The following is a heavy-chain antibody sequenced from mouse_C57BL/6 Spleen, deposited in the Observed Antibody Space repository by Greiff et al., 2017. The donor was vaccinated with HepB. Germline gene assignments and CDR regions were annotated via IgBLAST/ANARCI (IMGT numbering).Heavy chain of an antibody. CDR1: GFTFSDYY. CDR3: AREGAFTTVVRWYFDV. Sequence: EVKLVESEGGLVQPGSSMKLSCTASGFTFSDYYMAWVRQVPEKGLEWVANINYDGSSTYYLDSLKSRFIISRDNAKNILYLQMSSLKSEDTATYYCAREGAFTTVVRWYFDVWGTGTTVTVSS. J-gene: IGHJ1*03. V-gene: IGHV5-16*01. D-gene: IGHD1-1*01. CDR2: INYDGSST.